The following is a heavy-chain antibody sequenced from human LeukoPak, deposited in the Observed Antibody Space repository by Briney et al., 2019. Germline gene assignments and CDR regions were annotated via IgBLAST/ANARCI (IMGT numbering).Heavy chain of an antibody. D-gene: IGHD2-15*01. V-gene: IGHV3-48*01. CDR1: GFTFSYYS. CDR2: ISSSSSTI. J-gene: IGHJ4*02. CDR3: ARPYCSGCSCYSPIPGPAH. Sequence: GGSLRLSCAASGFTFSYYSMNWVRQAPGKGLEWVSYISSSSSTIYYADSVKGRFTISRDNARNSLYLQINSLTAADTGVYYCARPYCSGCSCYSPIPGPAHWGRGTLVTVSS.